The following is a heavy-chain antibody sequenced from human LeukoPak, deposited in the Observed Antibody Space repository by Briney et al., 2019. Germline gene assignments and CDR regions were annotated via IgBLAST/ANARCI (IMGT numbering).Heavy chain of an antibody. Sequence: GGSLRLSCAASGFTFSSYAMHWVRQAPGKGLEWVAVISYDGSNKYYADSVKGRFTISRDNSKNTLYLQMNSLRAEDTAVYYCARDLRVVTPWYYYYGMDVWGQGTTVTVSS. CDR1: GFTFSSYA. D-gene: IGHD4-23*01. CDR2: ISYDGSNK. CDR3: ARDLRVVTPWYYYYGMDV. V-gene: IGHV3-30-3*01. J-gene: IGHJ6*02.